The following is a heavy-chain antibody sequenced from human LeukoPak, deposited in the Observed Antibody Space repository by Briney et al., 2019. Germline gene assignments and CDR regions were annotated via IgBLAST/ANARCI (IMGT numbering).Heavy chain of an antibody. Sequence: GGSLRLSCAASGFTFSSYAMHWVRQAPGKGLEYVSAISSNGGSTYYANSVKGRFTISRDNSKNTLYLQMGSLRAEDMAVYYCARDMTTVTTGYYYYMDVWGKGTTVTVSS. V-gene: IGHV3-64*01. D-gene: IGHD4-17*01. CDR1: GFTFSSYA. CDR3: ARDMTTVTTGYYYYMDV. J-gene: IGHJ6*03. CDR2: ISSNGGST.